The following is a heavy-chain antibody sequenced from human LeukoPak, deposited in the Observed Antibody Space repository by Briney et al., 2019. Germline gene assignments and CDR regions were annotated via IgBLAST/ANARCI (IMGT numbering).Heavy chain of an antibody. D-gene: IGHD3-10*01. CDR1: GFTFNSYA. V-gene: IGHV3-23*01. J-gene: IGHJ4*02. CDR3: AKGYYGSGSYGWFDY. Sequence: PGGSLRLSCAASGFTFNSYAMNWVRQAPGKGLEWVSVISGSGTNTYYADSVKGRFTISRDNSRNTLYLQMNSLRAEDTAVYYCAKGYYGSGSYGWFDYWGQGTLVTVSS. CDR2: ISGSGTNT.